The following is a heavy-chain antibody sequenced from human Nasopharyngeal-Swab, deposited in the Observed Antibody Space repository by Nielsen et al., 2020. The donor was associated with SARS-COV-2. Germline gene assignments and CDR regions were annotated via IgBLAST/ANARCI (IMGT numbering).Heavy chain of an antibody. J-gene: IGHJ4*02. Sequence: ASVKVSCKASGYTLSTYAMYWVRQAPGQRPEFMGWINAGKGNTIYSQKFRGRVRISRDTSANTVYMELNRLRSEDTAVYYCARVPAVAASRIDYWGQGTLVTVSS. D-gene: IGHD6-19*01. CDR2: INAGKGNT. CDR3: ARVPAVAASRIDY. V-gene: IGHV1-3*01. CDR1: GYTLSTYA.